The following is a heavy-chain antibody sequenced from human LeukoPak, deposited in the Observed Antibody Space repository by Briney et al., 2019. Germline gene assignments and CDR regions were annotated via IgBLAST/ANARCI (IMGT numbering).Heavy chain of an antibody. CDR3: AKDRTYYDILTGYRTSGMDV. CDR1: GLTFDDYA. J-gene: IGHJ6*02. D-gene: IGHD3-9*01. Sequence: PGRSLSLSCAASGLTFDDYAMHWVRQAPGKGLEWASGISWNSGSIGYADSVKGRFTISRDNAKDSLYLQMNSLRAEDTALYYCAKDRTYYDILTGYRTSGMDVWGQGTTVTVSS. CDR2: ISWNSGSI. V-gene: IGHV3-9*01.